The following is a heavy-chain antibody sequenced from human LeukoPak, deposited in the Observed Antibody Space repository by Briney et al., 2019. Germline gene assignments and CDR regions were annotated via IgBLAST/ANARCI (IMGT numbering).Heavy chain of an antibody. J-gene: IGHJ4*02. Sequence: GGSLRLSCAASGFTFSDSYMTWIRQAPGKGLEWVSSISGSSSYIYYADSMKGRFTISRDNAKNSLYLQMNSLRAEDTAVYYCARELERWGQGTLVTVSS. V-gene: IGHV3-11*05. CDR1: GFTFSDSY. CDR3: ARELER. CDR2: ISGSSSYI. D-gene: IGHD3-3*01.